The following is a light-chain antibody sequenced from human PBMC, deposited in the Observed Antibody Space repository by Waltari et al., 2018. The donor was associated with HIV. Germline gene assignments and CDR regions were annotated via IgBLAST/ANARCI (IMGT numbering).Light chain of an antibody. CDR1: SPNLGAGYD. CDR3: QSYDSSLSGSGV. V-gene: IGLV1-40*01. J-gene: IGLJ3*02. CDR2: GNS. Sequence: QSVLTQPPSVSGAPGQRVTISCTGSSPNLGAGYDVHWYQQLPGPAPTVPIDGNSNRPSAVPDPCSGSKSGTSASLAITGLQAEVEADYYCQSYDSSLSGSGVFGGGTKLTVL.